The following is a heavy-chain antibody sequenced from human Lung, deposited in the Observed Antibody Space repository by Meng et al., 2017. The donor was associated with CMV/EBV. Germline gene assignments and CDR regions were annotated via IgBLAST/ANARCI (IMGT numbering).Heavy chain of an antibody. J-gene: IGHJ4*03. CDR1: GGSISSRAYY. CDR3: ARDAPGRSGDAFSR. D-gene: IGHD1-26*01. Sequence: SETLSLXCTVSGGSISSRAYYWAWLRQPPGKGLDWIGSVYYSGSPHYNPPLKSRVTISVDTSKNQFSLTLRSVTAADTAVYYCARDAPGRSGDAFSRWGQGTXVNVYS. CDR2: VYYSGSP. V-gene: IGHV4-39*07.